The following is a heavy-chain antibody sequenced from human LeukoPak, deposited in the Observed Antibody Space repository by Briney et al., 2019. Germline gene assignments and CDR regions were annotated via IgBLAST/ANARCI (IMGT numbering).Heavy chain of an antibody. CDR2: ISAYNGNT. D-gene: IGHD3-10*01. Sequence: ASVKVSCKASGYTFTSYGISWVRQAPGQGLEWMGWISAYNGNTNYAQKLQGRVTMTTDTSTSTAYMELRSLRSDDTAVYYCARVGRLLWFGESNAFDIWGQGTMVTVSS. J-gene: IGHJ3*02. V-gene: IGHV1-18*01. CDR1: GYTFTSYG. CDR3: ARVGRLLWFGESNAFDI.